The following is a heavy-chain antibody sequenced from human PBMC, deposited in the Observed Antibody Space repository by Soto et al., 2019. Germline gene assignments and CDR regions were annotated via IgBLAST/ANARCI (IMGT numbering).Heavy chain of an antibody. CDR3: AGADRRGYYAC. Sequence: EVQLVESGGGLVQPGGSLRLSCAASGFTFSRYDMHWVRQTTGKGLEWVSAIGTAGDTYYPGSVKGRYIISREDAKNSSYLEMNSLRAGDTAVYYGAGADRRGYYACWGQGALVTVSS. CDR1: GFTFSRYD. V-gene: IGHV3-13*04. D-gene: IGHD3-22*01. CDR2: IGTAGDT. J-gene: IGHJ4*02.